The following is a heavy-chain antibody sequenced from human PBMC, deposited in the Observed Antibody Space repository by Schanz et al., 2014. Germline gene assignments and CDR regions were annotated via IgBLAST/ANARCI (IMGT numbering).Heavy chain of an antibody. CDR3: AKSYDTSGYSGFDL. J-gene: IGHJ4*02. V-gene: IGHV3-30*18. Sequence: QVQLVESGGGVVQPGRSLRLSCAGSGFSFSDYGMHWVRQAPGRGLEWVAVISYHGSERYYADSVKGRFTISRDNSKNTLYLQMNSLRTEDTAVYFCAKSYDTSGYSGFDLWGQGTLVTVSS. D-gene: IGHD3-22*01. CDR2: ISYHGSER. CDR1: GFSFSDYG.